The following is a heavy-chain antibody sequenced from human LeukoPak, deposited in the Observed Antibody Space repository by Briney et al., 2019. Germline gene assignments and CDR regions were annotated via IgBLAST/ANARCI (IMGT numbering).Heavy chain of an antibody. J-gene: IGHJ4*02. D-gene: IGHD7-27*01. CDR3: ARDPFELGLLNY. Sequence: SVKVSCKASGGTFSSYAISWVRQAPGQGLEWMGRTIPILGIANYAQKFQGRVTITADKSTSTAYMELSSLRSEDTAVYYCARDPFELGLLNYWGQGTLVTVSS. CDR2: TIPILGIA. CDR1: GGTFSSYA. V-gene: IGHV1-69*04.